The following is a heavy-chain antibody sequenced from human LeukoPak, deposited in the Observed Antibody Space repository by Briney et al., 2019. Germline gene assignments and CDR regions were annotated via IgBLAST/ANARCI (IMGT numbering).Heavy chain of an antibody. D-gene: IGHD4-23*01. CDR1: GFTFRSYA. CDR2: ISGSGGKT. J-gene: IGHJ4*02. Sequence: PGGSLRLSCAASGFTFRSYAMSWVRQAPGKGLEWVSAISGSGGKTYYADSVKGRFTMSRDNSKNTLYLQMNSLRAEDTAVYYCAKEQNSKGYFDYWGQGTLVTASS. CDR3: AKEQNSKGYFDY. V-gene: IGHV3-23*01.